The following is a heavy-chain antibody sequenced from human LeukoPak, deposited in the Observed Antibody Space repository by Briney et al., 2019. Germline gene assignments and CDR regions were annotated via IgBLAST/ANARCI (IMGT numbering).Heavy chain of an antibody. CDR3: ASHKGF. J-gene: IGHJ4*02. CDR1: GDSVSSNSAA. Sequence: SQTLSLTCVISGDSVSSNSAAWNWIRQSPSRGLEWLGRTYYRSKWYSYSAVSVKSRIIINPDTSKSQFSLKLSSVTAADTAVYYCASHKGFWGQGTLVTVSS. V-gene: IGHV6-1*01. CDR2: TYYRSKWYS.